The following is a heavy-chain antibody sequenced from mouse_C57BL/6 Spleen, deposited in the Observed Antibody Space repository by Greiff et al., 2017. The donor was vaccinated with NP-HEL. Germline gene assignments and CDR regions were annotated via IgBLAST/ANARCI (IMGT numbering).Heavy chain of an antibody. CDR1: GFTFSDYG. Sequence: VQLQQSGGGLVKPGGSLKLSCAASGFTFSDYGMHWVRQAPEKGLEWVAYISSGSSTIYYADTVKGRFTISRDNAKNTLFLQMTSLRSEDTAMYYCARPPGSDYAMDYWGQGTSVTVSS. CDR3: ARPPGSDYAMDY. CDR2: ISSGSSTI. V-gene: IGHV5-17*01. J-gene: IGHJ4*01. D-gene: IGHD1-1*01.